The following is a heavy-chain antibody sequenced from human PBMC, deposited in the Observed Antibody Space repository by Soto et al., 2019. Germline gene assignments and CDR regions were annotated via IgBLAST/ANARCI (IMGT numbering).Heavy chain of an antibody. Sequence: QVQLVQSGAEVKKPGASVKVSCKASGYTFTSYDINWVRQATGQGLEWMGWMNPNSGNTGYAQKFQGRVTMTRNTSICTAYMELSSLRSEDTAVYYCARGRDYDFWSDPYYYYYMDVWGKGTTVTVSS. CDR2: MNPNSGNT. J-gene: IGHJ6*03. D-gene: IGHD3-3*01. CDR1: GYTFTSYD. CDR3: ARGRDYDFWSDPYYYYYMDV. V-gene: IGHV1-8*01.